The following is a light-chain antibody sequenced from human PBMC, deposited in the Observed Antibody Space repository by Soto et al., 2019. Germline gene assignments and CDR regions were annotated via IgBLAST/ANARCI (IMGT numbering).Light chain of an antibody. CDR1: QSITSSY. CDR3: QQYNFSPRT. CDR2: GAS. J-gene: IGKJ1*01. V-gene: IGKV3-20*01. Sequence: EIVLTQSPGTLSLSPGERATLSCRASQSITSSYLAWYQQKPGQAPRLLIYGASNRATGIPDRFSGSGSGTGFTLTISRLEPEDFAVYFCQQYNFSPRTFGQGTKVDIK.